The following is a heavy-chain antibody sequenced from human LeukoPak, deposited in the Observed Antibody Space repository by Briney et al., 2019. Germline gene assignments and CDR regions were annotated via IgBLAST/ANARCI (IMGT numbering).Heavy chain of an antibody. J-gene: IGHJ4*02. CDR3: ARLMVGQAGVGATHFDY. V-gene: IGHV3-30*02. CDR1: GFSFSSYG. Sequence: GGSLRLACKASGFSFSSYGMHWVRQAPEKGLEWLTFIRHDGSDKYYANSVKGRFTISRDNSKNTLYLQIDSLRIEDTAVYYCARLMVGQAGVGATHFDYWGQGTLVAVSS. D-gene: IGHD1-26*01. CDR2: IRHDGSDK.